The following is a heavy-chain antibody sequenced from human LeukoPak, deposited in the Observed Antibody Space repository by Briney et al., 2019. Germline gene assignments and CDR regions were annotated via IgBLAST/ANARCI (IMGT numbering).Heavy chain of an antibody. D-gene: IGHD4-17*01. J-gene: IGHJ4*02. V-gene: IGHV4-34*01. CDR3: ARGPGGAIW. Sequence: SETLSLTCAVYGGSFSGYYWSWIRQPPGKGLEWIGEINHSGSTNYNPSLKSRVTISVDTSKNQFPLKLSSVTAADTAVYYCARGPGGAIWWGQGTLVTVSS. CDR2: INHSGST. CDR1: GGSFSGYY.